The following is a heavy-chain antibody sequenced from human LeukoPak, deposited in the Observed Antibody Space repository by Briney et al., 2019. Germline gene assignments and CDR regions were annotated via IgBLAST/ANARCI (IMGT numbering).Heavy chain of an antibody. CDR2: INPNSGGT. J-gene: IGHJ4*02. V-gene: IGHV1-2*06. CDR1: GYTFTDYY. CDR3: ARVGGYSYGSVDY. Sequence: GASVKVSCKASGYTFTDYYMHWEREAPGQGLEWMGRINPNSGGTNYAQKFQGRVTMTRDTSISTAYMELSRLRSDHTAVYYCARVGGYSYGSVDYWGQGTLVTVSS. D-gene: IGHD5-18*01.